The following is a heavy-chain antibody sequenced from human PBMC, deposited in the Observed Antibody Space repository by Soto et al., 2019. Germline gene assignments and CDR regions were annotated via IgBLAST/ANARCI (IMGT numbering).Heavy chain of an antibody. J-gene: IGHJ3*02. V-gene: IGHV3-30-3*01. D-gene: IGHD5-18*01. Sequence: GGSLRLSCVASGFTFTNYAMHWVRQAPGKGLEWAAVISGDAAHKYYADFVRGRFIISRDNSKNTLYLEMSSLTNEDSALYHCARDPGLAMVARRGFDIWGPGTTVTVSS. CDR1: GFTFTNYA. CDR2: ISGDAAHK. CDR3: ARDPGLAMVARRGFDI.